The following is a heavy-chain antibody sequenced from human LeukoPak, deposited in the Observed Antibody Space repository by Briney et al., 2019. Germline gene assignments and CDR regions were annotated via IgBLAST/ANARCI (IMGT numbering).Heavy chain of an antibody. V-gene: IGHV4-4*07. D-gene: IGHD3-10*01. Sequence: SETLSLTCTVSGGSVSSYNWTWIRQPAGMGLELIGRIYTSGITNYSPSLRSRVTMSLDTSKNQFSLKMSSVTAADTAVYYCARGGYYGSGSYYRADAFDIWGQGTMVTVSS. CDR3: ARGGYYGSGSYYRADAFDI. CDR2: IYTSGIT. J-gene: IGHJ3*02. CDR1: GGSVSSYN.